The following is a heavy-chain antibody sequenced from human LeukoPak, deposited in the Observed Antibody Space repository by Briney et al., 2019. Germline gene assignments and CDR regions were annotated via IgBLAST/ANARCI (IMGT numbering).Heavy chain of an antibody. D-gene: IGHD1-26*01. CDR3: ARDLLYSGSYPDAFDI. CDR2: IYYSGST. Sequence: SETLSLTCTVSGGSISSYYWSWIRQPPGKGLEWIGYIYYSGSTNYNPSFKSRVTISVDTSKNQFSLKLSSVTAADTAVYYCARDLLYSGSYPDAFDIWGQGTMVTVSS. J-gene: IGHJ3*02. V-gene: IGHV4-59*01. CDR1: GGSISSYY.